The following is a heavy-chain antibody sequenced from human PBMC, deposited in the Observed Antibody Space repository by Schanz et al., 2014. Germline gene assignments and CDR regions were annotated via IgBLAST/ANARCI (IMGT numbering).Heavy chain of an antibody. CDR1: GFIFSNSW. J-gene: IGHJ6*02. D-gene: IGHD3-3*01. V-gene: IGHV3-11*05. CDR2: ISGSSIHK. CDR3: ARFLARYQYYGLDV. Sequence: GQMVESGGGLVQPGGSLRLSCAASGFIFSNSWMSWVRQAPGKGLEWVSHISGSSIHKNYADSVKGRFSISRDNGETSVYLQINSLRVEDTAVYYCARFLARYQYYGLDVWGQGTTVIVSS.